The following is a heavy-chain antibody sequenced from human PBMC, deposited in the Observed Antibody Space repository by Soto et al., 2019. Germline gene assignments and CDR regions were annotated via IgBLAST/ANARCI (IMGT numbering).Heavy chain of an antibody. D-gene: IGHD5-12*01. Sequence: QVQLVQSGGEVKKPGASVTVSCKASGYTFINYHITWVRQAPGQGLEWMAWINTYNGMTDYAQRFQGRVTMTRDTSTSTASMELRNLGSDATAVYFCAKAPRGEMATDWGQGTLVTVSS. CDR3: AKAPRGEMATD. J-gene: IGHJ4*02. V-gene: IGHV1-18*01. CDR1: GYTFINYH. CDR2: INTYNGMT.